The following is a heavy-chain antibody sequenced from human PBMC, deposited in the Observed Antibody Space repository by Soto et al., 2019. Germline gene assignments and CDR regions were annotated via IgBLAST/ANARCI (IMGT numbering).Heavy chain of an antibody. Sequence: HPGGSLRLSCAASGFTFSTYAMIWVRQAPGKGLEWVSVITGSGGSTYYADSVKGRFTISRDTSKNTLFLQMNSLRAEDTAVYYCAKDRYGDYGGIDYWGQGA. CDR3: AKDRYGDYGGIDY. V-gene: IGHV3-23*01. CDR1: GFTFSTYA. CDR2: ITGSGGST. J-gene: IGHJ4*02. D-gene: IGHD4-17*01.